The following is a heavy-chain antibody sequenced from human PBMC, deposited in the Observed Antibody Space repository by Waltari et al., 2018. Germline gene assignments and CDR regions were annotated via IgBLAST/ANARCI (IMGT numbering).Heavy chain of an antibody. D-gene: IGHD3-3*02. J-gene: IGHJ3*02. CDR3: ATGLGDSISASRPFEI. V-gene: IGHV1-69-2*01. Sequence: EVRLLQSGAEVKKPGTTFKISCRTSGYPLSGYSIHGIQQAPGKGLQWMGLVDPDDGQTIYAEALQGRISMTADSSRKTVYMELTSLTSDDSAVYYCATGLGDSISASRPFEIWGQGTVITVSS. CDR1: GYPLSGYS. CDR2: VDPDDGQT.